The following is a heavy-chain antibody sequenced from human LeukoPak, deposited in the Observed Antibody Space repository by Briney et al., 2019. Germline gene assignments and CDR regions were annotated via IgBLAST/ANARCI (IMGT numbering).Heavy chain of an antibody. CDR1: GFTFSSCA. J-gene: IGHJ4*02. Sequence: GGSLRLSCVASGFTFSSCAMNWVRQAPGKGLEWVSGISGSGGITHYADSVRGRFTISRDNSKNTLYLQMNSLRDEDTALYYCAKDPTDFDSSGQTYFDYWGQGTLVTVSS. CDR2: ISGSGGIT. V-gene: IGHV3-23*01. D-gene: IGHD3-22*01. CDR3: AKDPTDFDSSGQTYFDY.